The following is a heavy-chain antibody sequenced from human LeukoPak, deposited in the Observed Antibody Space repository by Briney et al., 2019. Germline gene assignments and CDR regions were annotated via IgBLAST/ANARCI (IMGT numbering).Heavy chain of an antibody. CDR3: ARVKLLWFGEYNWFDP. D-gene: IGHD3-10*01. J-gene: IGHJ5*02. CDR2: IYHSGST. Sequence: SETLSLTCAVSGGSISSSNWWSWVRQPPGKGLEWIGEIYHSGSTNYNPSLKSRVTISVDTSKNQFSLKLSSVTAADTAVYYCARVKLLWFGEYNWFDPWGQGTLVTVSS. CDR1: GGSISSSNW. V-gene: IGHV4-4*02.